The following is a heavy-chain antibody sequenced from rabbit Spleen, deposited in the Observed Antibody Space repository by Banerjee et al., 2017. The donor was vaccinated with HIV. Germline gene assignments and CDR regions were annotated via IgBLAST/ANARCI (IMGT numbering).Heavy chain of an antibody. Sequence: QEQLKETGGGLVQPGGSLTLSCNASGFAFTTYYMSWVRQAPGKGLEWISCIAGGSSGFTYSATWAKGRFTFSKTSSTTVTLQMTSLTAADTATYFCARDLVTVIGWNFNLWG. CDR3: ARDLVTVIGWNFNL. V-gene: IGHV1S45*01. CDR1: GFAFTTYYM. D-gene: IGHD1-1*01. CDR2: IAGGSSGFT. J-gene: IGHJ4*01.